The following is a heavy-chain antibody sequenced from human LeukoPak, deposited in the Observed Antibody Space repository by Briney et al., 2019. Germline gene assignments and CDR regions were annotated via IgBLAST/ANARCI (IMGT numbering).Heavy chain of an antibody. J-gene: IGHJ4*02. CDR2: IYYTGST. CDR1: GGSISSYY. D-gene: IGHD5-24*01. V-gene: IGHV4-59*08. CDR3: ARHFGDAYSRSFDL. Sequence: SETLSLTCTVFGGSISSYYWSWIRQPPGRGLEWVAYIYYTGSTNYNPSLKSRVTISVDTSKNQFSLKLSSVTAADTAVYYCARHFGDAYSRSFDLWGQGTLVTVSS.